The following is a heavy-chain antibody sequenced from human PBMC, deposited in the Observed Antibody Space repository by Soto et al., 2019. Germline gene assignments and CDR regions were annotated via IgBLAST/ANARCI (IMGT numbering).Heavy chain of an antibody. CDR3: AKGSSSSRPYYFDS. CDR1: GFTFSGFA. D-gene: IGHD6-6*01. Sequence: EVQLLESGGGLAQPGGSLRLSCAASGFTFSGFAMSWVRQAPGKGLEWVSAITGSGGSTYHADSVKGRFTISRDNSKNTLFLEMNNLRDDDTAVYYCAKGSSSSRPYYFDSWGQGTLATVSS. V-gene: IGHV3-23*01. CDR2: ITGSGGST. J-gene: IGHJ4*02.